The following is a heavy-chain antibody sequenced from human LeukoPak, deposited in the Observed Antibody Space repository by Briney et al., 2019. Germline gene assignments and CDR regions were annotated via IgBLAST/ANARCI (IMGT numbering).Heavy chain of an antibody. CDR3: ARGRLRIAAAARPQTFDP. D-gene: IGHD6-13*01. CDR1: GGSFSGYY. V-gene: IGHV4-34*01. J-gene: IGHJ5*02. Sequence: SETLSLTCAVYGGSFSGYYWSWIRQPPGKGLEWIGEINHSGSTNYNPSLKSRVTISVDTSKNQFSLKLSSVTAADTAVYYCARGRLRIAAAARPQTFDPWGQETLVTVSS. CDR2: INHSGST.